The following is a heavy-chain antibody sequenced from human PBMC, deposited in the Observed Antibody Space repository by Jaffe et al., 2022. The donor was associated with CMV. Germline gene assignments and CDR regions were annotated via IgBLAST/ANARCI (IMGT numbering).Heavy chain of an antibody. J-gene: IGHJ4*02. Sequence: EVQLVESGGGLVQPGGSLRLSCAASGFTFSSYAMSWVRQAPGKGLEWVSAISGSGGSTYYADSVKGRFTISRDNSKNTLYLQMNSLRAEDTAVYYCAKDSPQTLKLTMIVVVPRGEFDYWGQGTLVTVSS. V-gene: IGHV3-23*04. CDR1: GFTFSSYA. D-gene: IGHD3-22*01. CDR3: AKDSPQTLKLTMIVVVPRGEFDY. CDR2: ISGSGGST.